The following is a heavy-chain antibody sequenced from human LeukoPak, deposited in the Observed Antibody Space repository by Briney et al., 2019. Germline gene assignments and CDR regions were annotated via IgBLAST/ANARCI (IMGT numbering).Heavy chain of an antibody. CDR1: GDSISSYY. CDR3: AGSGYSSGWYLAN. D-gene: IGHD6-19*01. V-gene: IGHV4-59*08. J-gene: IGHJ4*02. Sequence: SETLSLTCTVSGDSISSYYWSWIRQPPGKGLEWIGYIYYSGSTNYNPSLKSRVTISVGTSKNQFSLKLSSVTAADTAVYYCAGSGYSSGWYLANWGQGTLVTVSS. CDR2: IYYSGST.